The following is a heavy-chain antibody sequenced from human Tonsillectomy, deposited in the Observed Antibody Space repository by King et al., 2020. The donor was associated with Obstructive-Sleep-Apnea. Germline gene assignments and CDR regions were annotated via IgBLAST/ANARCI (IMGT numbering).Heavy chain of an antibody. V-gene: IGHV4-59*08. J-gene: IGHJ4*02. CDR2: IYYSGST. CDR1: GGSISTYY. D-gene: IGHD3-22*01. Sequence: QLQESGPGLVKPSENLTLTCTVSGGSISTYYWNWFRQAPGKGLEWIGYIYYSGSTNCNPSLKSRVTISVETSKNQFSLNLRSVTAADTAVYYCARGGYYYFDYWGQGTLATVSS. CDR3: ARGGYYYFDY.